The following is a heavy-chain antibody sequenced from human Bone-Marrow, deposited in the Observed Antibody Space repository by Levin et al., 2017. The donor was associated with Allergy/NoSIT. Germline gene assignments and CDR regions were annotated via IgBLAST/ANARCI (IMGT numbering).Heavy chain of an antibody. CDR3: AREGNWNVYNWFDP. D-gene: IGHD1-1*01. CDR1: GFTFSSYA. V-gene: IGHV3-30-3*01. J-gene: IGHJ5*02. CDR2: ISYDGSNK. Sequence: PGGSLRLSCAASGFTFSSYAMHWVRQAPGKGLEWVAVISYDGSNKYYADSVKGRFTISRDNSKNTLYLQMNSLRAEDTAVYYCAREGNWNVYNWFDPWGQGTLVTVSS.